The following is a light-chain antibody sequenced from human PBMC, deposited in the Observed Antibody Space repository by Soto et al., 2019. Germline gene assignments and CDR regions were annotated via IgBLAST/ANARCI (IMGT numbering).Light chain of an antibody. CDR1: QSFGSSY. V-gene: IGKV3-20*01. J-gene: IGKJ1*01. CDR3: QQYATSPV. CDR2: GAS. Sequence: VVLTQSPGTLSLSPGEGATLSCRASQSFGSSYLAWLQQKPGQAPRLLIYGASNRATGIPDRFSGSGSGTDFTLTISRLEPEDFAVYYCQQYATSPVFGQGTKVDIK.